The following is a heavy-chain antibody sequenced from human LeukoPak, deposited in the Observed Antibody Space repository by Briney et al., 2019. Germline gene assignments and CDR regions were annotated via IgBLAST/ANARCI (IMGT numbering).Heavy chain of an antibody. CDR1: GYSISSGYY. J-gene: IGHJ3*02. V-gene: IGHV4-38-2*02. CDR3: ARDRGGLDAFDI. D-gene: IGHD3-10*01. Sequence: SETLSLTCTVSGYSISSGYYWGWIRQSPGKGLEWIGNIHHSGNIYYNVSLKSRVTILVHTSNNQFSLNLNSVTAADTAVYYFARDRGGLDAFDIWGQGTMVTVSS. CDR2: IHHSGNI.